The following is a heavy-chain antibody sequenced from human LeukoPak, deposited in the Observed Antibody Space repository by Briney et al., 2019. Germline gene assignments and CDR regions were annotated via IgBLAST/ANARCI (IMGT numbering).Heavy chain of an antibody. V-gene: IGHV4-61*02. Sequence: SETLSLTCTVSGGSISSGNYYWSWIRQPAGKGLEWIGRIYTSGSTKYNPSLKSRVTISVDTSKNQFSLKLSSVTAADTAVYYCARDRNYYDSSGHNWFGPWGQGTLVTVSS. CDR1: GGSISSGNYY. J-gene: IGHJ5*02. CDR2: IYTSGST. CDR3: ARDRNYYDSSGHNWFGP. D-gene: IGHD3-22*01.